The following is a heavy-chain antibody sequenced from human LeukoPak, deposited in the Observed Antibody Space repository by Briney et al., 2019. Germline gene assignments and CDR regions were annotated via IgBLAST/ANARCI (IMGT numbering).Heavy chain of an antibody. D-gene: IGHD3-9*01. CDR2: ISYDGSIK. Sequence: GGSLRLSRAASGFTFSSYTMHWVRQAPGKGLEWVAVISYDGSIKYYADSVKGRFTISRDNSKNTLYLQMNSLRPEDTAVYYCARGGIYDILTGYYDYWGQGTLVTVSS. CDR1: GFTFSSYT. J-gene: IGHJ4*02. V-gene: IGHV3-30*04. CDR3: ARGGIYDILTGYYDY.